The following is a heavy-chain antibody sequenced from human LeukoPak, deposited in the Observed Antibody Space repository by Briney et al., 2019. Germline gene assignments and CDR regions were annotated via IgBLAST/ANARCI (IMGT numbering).Heavy chain of an antibody. Sequence: SETLSLTCTVSGGSISSSSYCWGWIRQPPGKGLVWIGTIDYSGSTYYNPSLKSRVTISVDTSKSQFSLQLSSVTAADTAVYYCARDRGTAMEYGYFDLWGRGTLVTVSS. CDR1: GGSISSSSYC. CDR2: IDYSGST. J-gene: IGHJ2*01. D-gene: IGHD5-18*01. V-gene: IGHV4-39*02. CDR3: ARDRGTAMEYGYFDL.